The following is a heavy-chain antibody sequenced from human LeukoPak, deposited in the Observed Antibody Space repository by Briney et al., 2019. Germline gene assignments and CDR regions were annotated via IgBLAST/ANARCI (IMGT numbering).Heavy chain of an antibody. CDR1: GGSISSGGYY. D-gene: IGHD5-18*01. CDR2: IYYGGST. CDR3: ARAATWIQLGRWFDP. J-gene: IGHJ5*02. V-gene: IGHV4-31*03. Sequence: SSETLSLTCTVSGGSISSGGYYWSWIRQHPGKGLERIGYIYYGGSTNYNPSLKSRVTISVDTSKNQFSLKLSSVTAADTAVYYCARAATWIQLGRWFDPWGQGTLVTVSS.